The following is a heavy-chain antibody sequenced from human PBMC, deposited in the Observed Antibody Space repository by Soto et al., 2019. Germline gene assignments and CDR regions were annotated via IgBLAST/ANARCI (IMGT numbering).Heavy chain of an antibody. J-gene: IGHJ4*02. CDR3: ATATVDVDVTGGF. D-gene: IGHD2-15*01. V-gene: IGHV3-23*01. Sequence: GGSLRLSCAASGFSFSSFAMSWVRQAPGKGLEWVSTLSAGGVSTYYTDSVRGRFTISRDISKNTLYLQMNNLRAEDTAVYYCATATVDVDVTGGFWGQGTLVTVSS. CDR1: GFSFSSFA. CDR2: LSAGGVST.